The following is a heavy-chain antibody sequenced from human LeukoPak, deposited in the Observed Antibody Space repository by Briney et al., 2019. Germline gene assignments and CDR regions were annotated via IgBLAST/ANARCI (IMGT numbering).Heavy chain of an antibody. CDR2: INPSGGST. D-gene: IGHD3-9*01. CDR1: GFTFTSYY. Sequence: ASVKVSCKASGFTFTSYYMHWVRQAPGQGLEWMGIINPSGGSTSYAQKFQGRVTMTRDTSTSTVYMELSSLRSEDTAVYYCARERSRGYDILTGCNLPDYWGQGTLVTVSS. CDR3: ARERSRGYDILTGCNLPDY. J-gene: IGHJ4*02. V-gene: IGHV1-46*01.